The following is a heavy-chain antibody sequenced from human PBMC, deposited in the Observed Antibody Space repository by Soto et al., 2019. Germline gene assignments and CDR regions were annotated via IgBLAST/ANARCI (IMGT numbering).Heavy chain of an antibody. CDR3: ARGLNGYLHYFDY. Sequence: ASVKVSCKASGYTFTGFSLHWVRQAPGQRLEWMGWINAGSGNTKYSQKFQGRVTITRDTSASTAYMELSSLRSEDTAVYYCARGLNGYLHYFDYWGQGTPVTVAS. CDR2: INAGSGNT. J-gene: IGHJ4*02. D-gene: IGHD5-18*01. CDR1: GYTFTGFS. V-gene: IGHV1-3*01.